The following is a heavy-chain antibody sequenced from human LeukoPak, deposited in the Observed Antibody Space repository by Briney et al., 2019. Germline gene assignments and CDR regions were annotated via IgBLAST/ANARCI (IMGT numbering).Heavy chain of an antibody. D-gene: IGHD3-10*01. V-gene: IGHV4-34*01. J-gene: IGHJ5*02. Sequence: SETLSLTCAVYGGSFSGYYWSWIRQPPGKGLEWIGEINHSGSTNYNPSLKSRVTISVDTSKNQFSLKLSSVTAADTAVYYCARLWFGELQWFEPWGQGTLVTVSS. CDR3: ARLWFGELQWFEP. CDR2: INHSGST. CDR1: GGSFSGYY.